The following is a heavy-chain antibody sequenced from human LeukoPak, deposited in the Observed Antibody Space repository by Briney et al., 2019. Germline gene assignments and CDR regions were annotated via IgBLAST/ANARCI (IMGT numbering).Heavy chain of an antibody. CDR2: IWYDGSNK. CDR3: AKVDVDTGTLDY. J-gene: IGHJ4*02. CDR1: GFTFSSYW. D-gene: IGHD5-18*01. Sequence: PGGSLRLSCAASGFTFSSYWMSWVRQAPGKGLEWVAVIWYDGSNKYYADSVKGRFTISRDNSKNTLYLQMNSLRAEDTAVYYCAKVDVDTGTLDYWGQGTLVTVSS. V-gene: IGHV3-33*06.